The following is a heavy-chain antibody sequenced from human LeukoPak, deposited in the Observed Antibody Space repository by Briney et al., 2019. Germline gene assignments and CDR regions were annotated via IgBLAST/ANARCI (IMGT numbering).Heavy chain of an antibody. CDR3: ARESSYYDFWSGYPRGDQMYCFDY. CDR1: GYTFTSYY. CDR2: INPSGGST. J-gene: IGHJ4*02. D-gene: IGHD3-3*01. Sequence: VASVTVSCRASGYTFTSYYMHWVRQAPGQGLEWMGIINPSGGSTSYAQKFQGRVTMTRDTSTSTVYMELSSLRSEDTAVYYCARESSYYDFWSGYPRGDQMYCFDYWGQGTLVTVSS. V-gene: IGHV1-46*01.